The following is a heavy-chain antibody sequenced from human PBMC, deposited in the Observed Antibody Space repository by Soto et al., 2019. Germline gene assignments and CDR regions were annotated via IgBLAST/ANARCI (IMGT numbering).Heavy chain of an antibody. CDR3: ARTLTGTTGYNWFDP. CDR2: IYYSGST. Sequence: QVQLQESGPGLVKPSQTLSLTCTVSGGSISSGDYYWRWIRQPPGKGLEWIGYIYYSGSTYYNPSLKSRVTISVDTSKNQFALKLSSVTAADTAVYYCARTLTGTTGYNWFDPWGQGTLVTVSS. CDR1: GGSISSGDYY. D-gene: IGHD1-1*01. J-gene: IGHJ5*02. V-gene: IGHV4-30-4*01.